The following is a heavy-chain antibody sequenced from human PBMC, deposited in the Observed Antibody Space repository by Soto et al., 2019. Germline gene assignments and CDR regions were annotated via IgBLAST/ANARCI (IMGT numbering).Heavy chain of an antibody. Sequence: ASVKVSCKASGYTFASYDINWVRQATGQGLEWMGWMNPNSGNTGYAQKFQGRVTMTRNTSISTAYMELSSLRSEDTAVYYCARGITMVRGVPSYWGQGTLVTVSS. D-gene: IGHD3-10*01. J-gene: IGHJ4*02. CDR1: GYTFASYD. CDR2: MNPNSGNT. CDR3: ARGITMVRGVPSY. V-gene: IGHV1-8*01.